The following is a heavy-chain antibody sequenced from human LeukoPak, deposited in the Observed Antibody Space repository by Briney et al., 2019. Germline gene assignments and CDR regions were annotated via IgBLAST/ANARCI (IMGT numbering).Heavy chain of an antibody. D-gene: IGHD3-22*01. CDR2: IPYDGSNK. J-gene: IGHJ5*02. CDR1: GFTFRSYA. CDR3: AREYDSSGYCYENWFDP. Sequence: GRSLRLSCAAPGFTFRSYAMHWVRQAPGKGLERVAVIPYDGSNKYYADSVKGRFPISRDNPKNTLYLQMNSLRAEDTAVYYCAREYDSSGYCYENWFDPWGQGTLVTVSS. V-gene: IGHV3-30-3*01.